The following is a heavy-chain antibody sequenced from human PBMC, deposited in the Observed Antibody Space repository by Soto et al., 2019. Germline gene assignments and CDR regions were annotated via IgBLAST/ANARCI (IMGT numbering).Heavy chain of an antibody. J-gene: IGHJ4*02. V-gene: IGHV4-34*01. CDR1: GGSFSGYY. CDR3: ARGQLGMGDY. Sequence: SETLSLTCAVYGGSFSGYYWSWIRQPPGKGLEWIGEINHSVSTNYNPSLKSRVTISVEMSKNQFSLKLSSVTAADTAVYYCARGQLGMGDYWGQGTLVTVSS. CDR2: INHSVST. D-gene: IGHD7-27*01.